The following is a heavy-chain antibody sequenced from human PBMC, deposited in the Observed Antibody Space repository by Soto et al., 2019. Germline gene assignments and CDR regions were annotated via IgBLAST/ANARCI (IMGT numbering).Heavy chain of an antibody. CDR3: AKPSYSSGWFFDS. J-gene: IGHJ4*02. D-gene: IGHD6-19*01. V-gene: IGHV3-23*01. CDR2: ITSSGDST. Sequence: GGSLRLSCAASGFTFSNYAMSWVRRAPGKGLEWVSAITSSGDSTYYADSVKGRFTISRDNSKNTVYLQVNSLGAEDTAVYYCAKPSYSSGWFFDSWGQGTLVTVSS. CDR1: GFTFSNYA.